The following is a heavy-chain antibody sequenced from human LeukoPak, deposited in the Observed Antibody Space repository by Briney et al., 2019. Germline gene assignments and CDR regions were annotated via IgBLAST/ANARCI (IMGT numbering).Heavy chain of an antibody. D-gene: IGHD3-3*01. CDR1: GFTFSSYA. Sequence: GGSLRLSCAASGFTFSSYAMSWVRQAPGKGLEWVSAISGSGGSTYYADSVKGRFTISRYNSKNTLYLQMNSLRAEDTAVYYCARDLNYDFWSGSPAFDYWGQGTLVTVSS. V-gene: IGHV3-23*01. CDR3: ARDLNYDFWSGSPAFDY. J-gene: IGHJ4*02. CDR2: ISGSGGST.